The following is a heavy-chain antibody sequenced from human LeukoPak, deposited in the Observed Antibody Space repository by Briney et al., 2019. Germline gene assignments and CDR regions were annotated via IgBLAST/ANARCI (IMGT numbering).Heavy chain of an antibody. Sequence: RASVKVSCKASGYTFTGYYMHWVRQAPGQGLEWMGWINPNSGGTNYAQKFQGRVTMTRDTSISTAYMELSRLRSDDTAVYYCARDFVESKNWFDPWGQGTLVTVSS. CDR3: ARDFVESKNWFDP. CDR2: INPNSGGT. CDR1: GYTFTGYY. V-gene: IGHV1-2*02. D-gene: IGHD3-3*01. J-gene: IGHJ5*02.